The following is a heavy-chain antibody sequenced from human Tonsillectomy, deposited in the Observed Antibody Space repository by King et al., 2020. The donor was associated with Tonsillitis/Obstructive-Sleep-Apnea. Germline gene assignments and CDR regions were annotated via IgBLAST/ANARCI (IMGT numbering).Heavy chain of an antibody. D-gene: IGHD3-3*01. CDR2: IYYGGST. CDR3: ARAPYDFWSGSSRYAYYYAMDV. Sequence: VQLQESGPGLVKPSETLSLTCNVSGGSLSSYYWSWIRQHPGKGLEWIGYIYYGGSTTYNPSLKSRVTISIDKSQNQFSLNLTSVTATDTAVYYCARAPYDFWSGSSRYAYYYAMDVWGQGTTVTVSS. CDR1: GGSLSSYY. V-gene: IGHV4-59*01. J-gene: IGHJ6*02.